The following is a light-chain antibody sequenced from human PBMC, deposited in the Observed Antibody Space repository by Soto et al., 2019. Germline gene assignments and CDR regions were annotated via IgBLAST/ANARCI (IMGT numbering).Light chain of an antibody. V-gene: IGKV3-20*01. CDR3: QQFGTSPPVT. Sequence: EIVLTQSPGTLSLSPGETATLSCRAWQTVRSTYLAWYQQKPGQAPRLLIYGASTRATGIPDRFSGSGSGTDFTLTISRLEPEDFAVYYCQQFGTSPPVTFGGGTKVE. CDR1: QTVRSTY. CDR2: GAS. J-gene: IGKJ4*01.